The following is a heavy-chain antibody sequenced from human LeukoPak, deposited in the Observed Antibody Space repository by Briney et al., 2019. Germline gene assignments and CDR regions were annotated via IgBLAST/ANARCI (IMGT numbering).Heavy chain of an antibody. Sequence: SETLSLTCAVYGGSFSGYYWSWIRQPPGKGLEWIGEINHSGSTNYNPSLKSRVTISVDTSKNQFSLKLSSVTAADTAVYYCAKDFGYFDYWGQGTLVTVSS. J-gene: IGHJ4*02. CDR2: INHSGST. V-gene: IGHV4-34*01. CDR1: GGSFSGYY. D-gene: IGHD3-10*01. CDR3: AKDFGYFDY.